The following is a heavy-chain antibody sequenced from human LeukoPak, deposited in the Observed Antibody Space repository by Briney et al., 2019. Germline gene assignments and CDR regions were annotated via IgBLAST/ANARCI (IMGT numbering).Heavy chain of an antibody. Sequence: ASVKVSCKASGYTFTSYDINWVRQATGQGVEGMGWMNPNSGNTGYAQKFQGRVTMTRNTSISTAYMELSSLRSEDTAVYYCAVDGSRNNDAFDIWGQGTMVTVSS. CDR2: MNPNSGNT. D-gene: IGHD1/OR15-1a*01. CDR3: AVDGSRNNDAFDI. V-gene: IGHV1-8*01. CDR1: GYTFTSYD. J-gene: IGHJ3*02.